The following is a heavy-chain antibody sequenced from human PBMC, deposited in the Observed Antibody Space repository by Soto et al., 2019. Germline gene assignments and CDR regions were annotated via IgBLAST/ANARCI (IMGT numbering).Heavy chain of an antibody. Sequence: QLQLQESGPGLVKPSETLSLTCTVSGGSISSSSYYWGWIRQPPGKGLEWIGSTYYSGSTYYNPSLRSRVTISVDTSKKQFSLKLSSVTAADTAVYYCARQKEGAFDIWGQGTMVTVSS. CDR1: GGSISSSSYY. CDR3: ARQKEGAFDI. CDR2: TYYSGST. J-gene: IGHJ3*02. V-gene: IGHV4-39*01.